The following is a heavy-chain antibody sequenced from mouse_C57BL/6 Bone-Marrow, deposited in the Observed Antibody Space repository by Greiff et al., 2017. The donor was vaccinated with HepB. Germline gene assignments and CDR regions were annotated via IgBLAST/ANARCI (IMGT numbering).Heavy chain of an antibody. V-gene: IGHV1-18*01. D-gene: IGHD1-1*01. CDR1: GYTFTDYN. CDR2: INPNNGGT. CDR3: ARWYGSSPHWYFDV. J-gene: IGHJ1*03. Sequence: VQLKQSGPELVKPGASVKIPCKASGYTFTDYNMDWVKQSHGKSLEWIGDINPNNGGTIYNQKFKGKATLTVDKSSSTAYMELRSLTSEDTAVYYCARWYGSSPHWYFDVWGTGTTVTVSS.